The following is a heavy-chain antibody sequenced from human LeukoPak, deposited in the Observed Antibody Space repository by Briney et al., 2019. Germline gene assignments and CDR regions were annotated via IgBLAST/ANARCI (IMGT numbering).Heavy chain of an antibody. D-gene: IGHD1-26*01. CDR2: IQDGGISK. J-gene: IGHJ4*01. CDR3: AKARDSANYYFDS. CDR1: GFPFRSYD. Sequence: GGSLRLSCLGSGFPFRSYDMHWVRQAPGKEPEWVAYIQDGGISKNYGDSVKGRFDISRDNSKNTVYLDMASLTVADTALYYCAKARDSANYYFDSWGHGTLVIVSS. V-gene: IGHV3-30*02.